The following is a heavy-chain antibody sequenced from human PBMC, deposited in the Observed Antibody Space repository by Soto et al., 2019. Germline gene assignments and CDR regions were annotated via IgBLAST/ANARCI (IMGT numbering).Heavy chain of an antibody. D-gene: IGHD2-2*01. J-gene: IGHJ3*02. CDR2: ISTSGRT. CDR1: GGSINSDY. V-gene: IGHV4-4*07. CDR3: ARLHLPALQGAFDI. Sequence: QVQLQESGPGLVKPSETLSLTCSVSGGSINSDYWTWIRQSAGKGLEWIGRISTSGRTTYNPSLKSRVTMSIDTSRNQFSLTLTSVTAADTALYYCARLHLPALQGAFDIWGQGTMVTVSS.